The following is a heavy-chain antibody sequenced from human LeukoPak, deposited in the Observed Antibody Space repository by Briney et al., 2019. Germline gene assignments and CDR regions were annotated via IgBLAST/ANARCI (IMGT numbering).Heavy chain of an antibody. CDR2: INAGNGNT. J-gene: IGHJ3*02. Sequence: ASVKVSCKASGYTFTSYAMHWVRQAPGQRLEWMGWINAGNGNTKYSQKFQGRVTITRDTSASTAYMELSSLRSEDTAVYYCARSSVVVTFGYDAFDIWGQGTMVTVSS. CDR1: GYTFTSYA. V-gene: IGHV1-3*01. D-gene: IGHD2-21*02. CDR3: ARSSVVVTFGYDAFDI.